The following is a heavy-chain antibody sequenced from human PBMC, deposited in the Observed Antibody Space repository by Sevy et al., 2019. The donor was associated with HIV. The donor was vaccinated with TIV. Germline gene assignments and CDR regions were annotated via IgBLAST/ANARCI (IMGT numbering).Heavy chain of an antibody. CDR1: GGTFSSYA. D-gene: IGHD5-12*01. CDR2: IIPIFRTA. V-gene: IGHV1-69*13. Sequence: ASVKVSCKASGGTFSSYAISWVRQAPGQGLEWMEGIIPIFRTANYAQNFQGRVTITADESTSTAYMELSSLRSEDTALYYCARAAIDGYTYFFDYWGQGTLVTVSS. J-gene: IGHJ4*02. CDR3: ARAAIDGYTYFFDY.